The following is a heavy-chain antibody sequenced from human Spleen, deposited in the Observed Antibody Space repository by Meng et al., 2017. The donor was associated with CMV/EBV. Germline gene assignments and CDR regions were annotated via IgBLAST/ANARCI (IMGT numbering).Heavy chain of an antibody. CDR1: GFSFHEYN. CDR3: AKSSAKWGTFIYYFGD. V-gene: IGHV3-43*01. D-gene: IGHD1-26*01. J-gene: IGHJ4*02. CDR2: ISWDGYTT. Sequence: GGSLRLSCAASGFSFHEYNLHWVRQPAGKGLEWVSLISWDGYTTYYADSVQGRFTISRDNDKKSLYLQMSRLRDEDTALYYCAKSSAKWGTFIYYFGDWGQGTLVTVSS.